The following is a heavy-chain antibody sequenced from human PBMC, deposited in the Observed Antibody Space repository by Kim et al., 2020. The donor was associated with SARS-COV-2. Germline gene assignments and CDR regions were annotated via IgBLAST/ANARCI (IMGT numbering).Heavy chain of an antibody. Sequence: ASVKVSCKVSGYTLTELSMHWVRQAPGKGLEWMGGFDPEDGETIYAQKFQGRVTMTEDTSTDTAYMELSSLRSEDTAVYYCATVMVAAAGTGVYFDYWGQGTLVTVSS. CDR1: GYTLTELS. J-gene: IGHJ4*02. CDR2: FDPEDGET. CDR3: ATVMVAAAGTGVYFDY. V-gene: IGHV1-24*01. D-gene: IGHD6-13*01.